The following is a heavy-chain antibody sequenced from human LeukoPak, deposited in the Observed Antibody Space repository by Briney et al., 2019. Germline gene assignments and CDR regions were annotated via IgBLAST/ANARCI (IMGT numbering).Heavy chain of an antibody. Sequence: GGSLRLSCTASGFTFTNAYMSWVRQAPGKGLEWVSAISGSGGSTYYADSVKGRFTISRDNSKNTLYLQMNSLRAEDTAVYYCAKGANIWFGELLDYWGQGALVTVSS. J-gene: IGHJ4*02. CDR1: GFTFTNAY. V-gene: IGHV3-23*01. D-gene: IGHD3-10*01. CDR3: AKGANIWFGELLDY. CDR2: ISGSGGST.